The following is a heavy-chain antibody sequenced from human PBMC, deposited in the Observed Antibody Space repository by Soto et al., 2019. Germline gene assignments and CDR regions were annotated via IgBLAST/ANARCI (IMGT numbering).Heavy chain of an antibody. D-gene: IGHD4-17*01. V-gene: IGHV3-23*01. CDR2: ISGSGGST. CDR1: GFTFSSYA. Sequence: GGSLRLSCAASGFTFSSYAMSWVRQAPGKGLEWVSAISGSGGSTYYADSVKGRFTISRDNSKNTLYLQMNSLRAEDTAVYYCAKDPDYGDYGHYYYYMDVWGKGTTVTVSS. CDR3: AKDPDYGDYGHYYYYMDV. J-gene: IGHJ6*03.